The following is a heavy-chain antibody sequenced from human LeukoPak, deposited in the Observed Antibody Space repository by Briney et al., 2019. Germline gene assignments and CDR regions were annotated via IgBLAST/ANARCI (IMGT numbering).Heavy chain of an antibody. CDR1: GYTFTGYY. Sequence: ASVKVSCKASGYTFTGYYMHWVRQAPGQGLEWMGWINPNSGATSYAQNFQGRVTMTRDTSISTAYMELNRLRSDDTAVYYCARVGIVATIDPGTWGQGTLVTVSS. CDR2: INPNSGAT. V-gene: IGHV1-2*02. J-gene: IGHJ5*02. D-gene: IGHD5-12*01. CDR3: ARVGIVATIDPGT.